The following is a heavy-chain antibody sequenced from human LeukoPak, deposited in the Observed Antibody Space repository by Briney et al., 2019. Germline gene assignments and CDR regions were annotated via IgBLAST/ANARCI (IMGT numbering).Heavy chain of an antibody. J-gene: IGHJ6*03. CDR1: GYSISSGYY. Sequence: SETLSLTCTVSGYSISSGYYWGWIRQPPGKGLEWIGSIYHSGSTYYNPSLKSRVTISVDTSKNQFSLKLSSVTAADTAVYYCARRGSYYYYYYMDVWGKGTTVPVSS. CDR2: IYHSGST. CDR3: ARRGSYYYYYYMDV. D-gene: IGHD1-26*01. V-gene: IGHV4-38-2*02.